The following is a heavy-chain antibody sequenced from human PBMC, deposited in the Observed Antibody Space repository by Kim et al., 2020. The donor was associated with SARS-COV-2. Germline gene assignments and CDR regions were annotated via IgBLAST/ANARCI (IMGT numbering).Heavy chain of an antibody. J-gene: IGHJ4*02. V-gene: IGHV3-33*06. CDR3: ANFES. Sequence: SEGSHKYNADSVKGRFTISRDNSKNMVYLQMNSLRAEDTAVYYCANFESWGQGTLVTVSS. CDR2: SEGSHK.